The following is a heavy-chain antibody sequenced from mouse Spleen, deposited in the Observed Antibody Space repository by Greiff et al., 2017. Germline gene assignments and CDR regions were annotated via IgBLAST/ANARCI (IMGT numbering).Heavy chain of an antibody. CDR2: IYPGDGDT. J-gene: IGHJ3*01. CDR3: ATPYYGNYGFAY. D-gene: IGHD2-10*01. CDR1: GYAFSSSW. Sequence: QVQLQQSGPELVKPGASVKISCKASGYAFSSSWMNWVKQRPGKGLEWIGRIYPGDGDTNYNGKFKGKATLTADKSSSTAYMQLSSLTSEDSAVYFCATPYYGNYGFAYWGQGTLVTVSA. V-gene: IGHV1-82*01.